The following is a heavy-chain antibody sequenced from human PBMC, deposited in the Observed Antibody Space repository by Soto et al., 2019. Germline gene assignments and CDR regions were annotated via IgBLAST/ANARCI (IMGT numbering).Heavy chain of an antibody. Sequence: QVQLVQSGAEVKKPGSSVKVSCKASGGTFSRDAISWVRQAPGQGLEWMGGINPMFGTAKYVQKFQGRLTITADESTTTAYMELRSLRSDDTAVYYCARGVVVVAASQLGWFDPWGQGTLVTVSS. CDR3: ARGVVVVAASQLGWFDP. V-gene: IGHV1-69*01. D-gene: IGHD2-15*01. CDR2: INPMFGTA. J-gene: IGHJ5*02. CDR1: GGTFSRDA.